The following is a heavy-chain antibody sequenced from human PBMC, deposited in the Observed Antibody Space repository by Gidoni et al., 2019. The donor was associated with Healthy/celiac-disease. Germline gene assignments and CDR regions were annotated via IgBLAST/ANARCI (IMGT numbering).Heavy chain of an antibody. CDR3: ARDSSIAARPDEVFDY. CDR1: GFTFSSYG. CDR2: IWYDGSNK. Sequence: QVQLVESGGGVVQPGRSLRLSCAASGFTFSSYGMHWVRQAPGKGLEWVAVIWYDGSNKYYADSVKGRFTISRDNSKNTLYLQMNSLRAEDTAVYYCARDSSIAARPDEVFDYWGQGTLVTVSS. V-gene: IGHV3-33*01. D-gene: IGHD6-6*01. J-gene: IGHJ4*02.